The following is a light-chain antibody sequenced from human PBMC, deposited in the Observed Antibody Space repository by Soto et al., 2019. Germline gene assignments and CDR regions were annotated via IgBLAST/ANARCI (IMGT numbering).Light chain of an antibody. CDR1: QGISSY. J-gene: IGKJ5*01. Sequence: AIRLTQSPSSLYASTGDRVTITCRASQGISSYLAWYQQKPGKAPKLLIYAASTLQSGVPSRFSGSGSGTPFSLSIWCQQSVDFGSGDRREYYTYPISCCHGTRLEV. V-gene: IGKV1-8*01. CDR2: AAS. CDR3: REYYTYPIS.